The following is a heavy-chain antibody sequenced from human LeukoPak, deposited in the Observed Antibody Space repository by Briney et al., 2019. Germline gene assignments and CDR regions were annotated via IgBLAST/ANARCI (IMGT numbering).Heavy chain of an antibody. V-gene: IGHV4-61*05. Sequence: SETLSLTCTVSGGSISSSTYYWAWIRQPPGKGLECIGYIHYTGSTNYNPSLKSRVTISVDTSKSQFSLKLSSVTAAGTAIYYCARGGYYGSGNDFRFDPWGQGTLVTVSS. J-gene: IGHJ5*02. CDR1: GGSISSSTYY. D-gene: IGHD3-10*01. CDR3: ARGGYYGSGNDFRFDP. CDR2: IHYTGST.